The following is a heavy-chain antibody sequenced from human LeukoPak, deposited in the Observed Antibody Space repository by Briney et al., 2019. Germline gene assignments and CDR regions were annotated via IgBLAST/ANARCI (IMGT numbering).Heavy chain of an antibody. CDR1: GGSFSGYY. CDR3: ASGAGWLIDY. CDR2: IDNSGST. D-gene: IGHD6-19*01. J-gene: IGHJ4*02. V-gene: IGHV4-34*10. Sequence: SETLSLTCAVYGGSFSGYYWSWIRQPPGKGLEWIGYIDNSGSTKYNPSLQSRITMSRDTSKKQFSLKLTSVTAADTAMYYCASGAGWLIDYWGQGTLVSVSS.